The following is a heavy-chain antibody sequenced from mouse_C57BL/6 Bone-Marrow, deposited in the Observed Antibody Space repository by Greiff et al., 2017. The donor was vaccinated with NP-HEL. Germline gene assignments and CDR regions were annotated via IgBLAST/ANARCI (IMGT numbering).Heavy chain of an antibody. CDR3: SSDNDYSICSCFAC. CDR2: IYPRSGNT. J-gene: IGHJ3*01. Sequence: VQLQQSGAELVRPGASVKLSCTASGFTFTGYGISWVKQSPGQGLEWIGEIYPRSGNTYYNDKFKGKATLTADKSSSTAYMQLSSLTSEDTAIYFCSSDNDYSICSCFACWGKGTMVTVAA. V-gene: IGHV1-81*01. D-gene: IGHD2-13*01. CDR1: GFTFTGYG.